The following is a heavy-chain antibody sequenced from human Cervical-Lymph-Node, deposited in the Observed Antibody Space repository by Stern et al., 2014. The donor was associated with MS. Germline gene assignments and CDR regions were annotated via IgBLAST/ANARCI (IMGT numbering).Heavy chain of an antibody. CDR2: ISYDGKDK. V-gene: IGHV3-30*04. CDR3: ARDPRVGTDETLYYYGLDV. Sequence: VQLLESGGGVVQPGRSLRLSCAASGYVFSSYSLHWVRQAPGKGLEWVAVISYDGKDKYHANFVKGRFTISRDNSKDTLYLQMDSLRPEDTAVYYCARDPRVGTDETLYYYGLDVWGQGTTVTVSS. D-gene: IGHD1-26*01. J-gene: IGHJ6*02. CDR1: GYVFSSYS.